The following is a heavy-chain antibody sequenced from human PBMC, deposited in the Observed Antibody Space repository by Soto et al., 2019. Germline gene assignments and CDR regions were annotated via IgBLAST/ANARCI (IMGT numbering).Heavy chain of an antibody. D-gene: IGHD4-17*01. CDR1: GFTFSSYS. CDR2: ISSSSSTI. V-gene: IGHV3-48*01. Sequence: EVQVVESGGGLVQPGGSLRLSCAASGFTFSSYSMNWVRQAPGKGPEWVSYISSSSSTIYYADSVKGRFTISRDNAKNSLYLQMNSLRAEDTAVYYCARIGRLRWGDYWGQGTLVTVSS. J-gene: IGHJ4*02. CDR3: ARIGRLRWGDY.